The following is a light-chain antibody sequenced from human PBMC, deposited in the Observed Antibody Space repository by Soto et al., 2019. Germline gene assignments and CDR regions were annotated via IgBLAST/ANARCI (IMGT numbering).Light chain of an antibody. J-gene: IGLJ3*02. CDR3: SSYTTISTLEV. CDR1: SSDVGGYNY. CDR2: EVS. V-gene: IGLV2-14*01. Sequence: QSALTQPASVSGSPGQSITISCTGTSSDVGGYNYVSWYQQHPGKAPKLMIYEVSNRPSGVSNRFSGSKSGNTVSLTISGLQADDQADYHCSSYTTISTLEVFGGGTKLTVL.